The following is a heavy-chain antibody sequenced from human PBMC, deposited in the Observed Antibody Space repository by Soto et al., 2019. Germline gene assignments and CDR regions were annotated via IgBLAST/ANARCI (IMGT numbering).Heavy chain of an antibody. D-gene: IGHD2-15*01. CDR1: GGTFSSYG. CDR2: IIPIFGTA. J-gene: IGHJ4*02. V-gene: IGHV1-69*12. Sequence: QVQLVQSGAEVKKPGSSVKVSCKASGGTFSSYGISWVRRAPGQGLEWMGGIIPIFGTANYAQKFQGRVTITADXXTXTXXRGLSSLRPVDTAVDYCARGSGCSGGSCQPYCYDYWGQGTLVAVSS. CDR3: ARGSGCSGGSCQPYCYDY.